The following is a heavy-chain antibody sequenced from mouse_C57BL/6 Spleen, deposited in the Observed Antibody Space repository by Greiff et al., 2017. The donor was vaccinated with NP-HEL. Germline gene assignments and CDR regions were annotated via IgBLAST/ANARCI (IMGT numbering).Heavy chain of an antibody. CDR3: ARGGYDYDGPAWFAY. Sequence: VQLQQSGAELVKPGASVKISCKASGYAFSSYWMNWVKQRPGKGLEWIGQIYPGDGDTNYNGKFKGKATLTADKSSSTAYMQLSSLTSEDSAVYFCARGGYDYDGPAWFAYWGQGTLVTVSA. D-gene: IGHD2-4*01. V-gene: IGHV1-80*01. CDR2: IYPGDGDT. J-gene: IGHJ3*01. CDR1: GYAFSSYW.